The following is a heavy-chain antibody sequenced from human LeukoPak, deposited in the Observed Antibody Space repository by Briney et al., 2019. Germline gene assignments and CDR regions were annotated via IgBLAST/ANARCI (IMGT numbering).Heavy chain of an antibody. CDR2: ISVYNGNT. CDR1: GYTFTSYG. J-gene: IGHJ6*03. D-gene: IGHD2-15*01. V-gene: IGHV1-18*01. CDR3: ARGVVAATFYYYMDV. Sequence: ASVKVSCKASGYTFTSYGISWVRQAPGQGLECMGWISVYNGNTHYAQNLQGRVTMTTDTSTSTAYMELKSLRSDDTAVYYCARGVVAATFYYYMDVWGKGTTVTVSS.